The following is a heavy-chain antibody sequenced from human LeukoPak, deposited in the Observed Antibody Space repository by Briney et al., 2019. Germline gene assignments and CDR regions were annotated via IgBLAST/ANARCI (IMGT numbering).Heavy chain of an antibody. D-gene: IGHD3-10*01. CDR1: GFIFSSYS. CDR2: ISHSGTTM. J-gene: IGHJ6*02. CDR3: AIPPLTGSGSSRPLAGMDV. V-gene: IGHV3-48*04. Sequence: GGSLRLSCAASGFIFSSYSMNRVRQAPGKGLEWVSYISHSGTTMYYADSVKGRFTISRDNAKNSLYLQMNSLRAEDTAVYYCAIPPLTGSGSSRPLAGMDVWGQGTTVTVSS.